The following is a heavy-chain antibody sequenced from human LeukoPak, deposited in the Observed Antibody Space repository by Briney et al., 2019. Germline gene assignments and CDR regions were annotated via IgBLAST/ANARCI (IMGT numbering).Heavy chain of an antibody. Sequence: GGSLRLSCAASGFTFDDYAMHWVRQAPGKGPEWVSLISGDGGSTYYADSVKGRFTISRDNSKNSLYPQMNSLRTEDTALYYCAKEALPYYYDSSGYHFDYWGQGTLVTVSS. J-gene: IGHJ4*02. CDR1: GFTFDDYA. CDR2: ISGDGGST. D-gene: IGHD3-22*01. V-gene: IGHV3-43*02. CDR3: AKEALPYYYDSSGYHFDY.